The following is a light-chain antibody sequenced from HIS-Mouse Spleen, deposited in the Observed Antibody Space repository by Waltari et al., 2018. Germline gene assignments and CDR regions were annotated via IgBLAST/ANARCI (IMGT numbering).Light chain of an antibody. CDR2: EGS. V-gene: IGLV2-23*01. CDR1: RSDVGTYNL. J-gene: IGLJ3*02. Sequence: QSALTQPASVSGSPGQSITISCTGTRSDVGTYNLVSWYQQHPGKAPKLMIYEGSKRPSGVSNRFSGSKSGNTASLTISGLQAEDEADYYCCSYAGSSTNWVFGGGTKLTVL. CDR3: CSYAGSSTNWV.